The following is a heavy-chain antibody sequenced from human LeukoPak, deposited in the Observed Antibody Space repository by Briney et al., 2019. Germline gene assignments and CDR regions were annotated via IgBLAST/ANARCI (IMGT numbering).Heavy chain of an antibody. J-gene: IGHJ5*02. D-gene: IGHD3-10*01. CDR1: GFIFSRYA. V-gene: IGHV3-23*01. CDR3: AKGVPYSGSGTGWFDP. CDR2: ISGSGGST. Sequence: QAGGSLRLSCAASGFIFSRYAMSWVRQAPGKGLERVSGISGSGGSTYYADSVRGRFAISRDNSKNTLYLQMNSLRAEDTAVYFCAKGVPYSGSGTGWFDPWGQGTLVTVSS.